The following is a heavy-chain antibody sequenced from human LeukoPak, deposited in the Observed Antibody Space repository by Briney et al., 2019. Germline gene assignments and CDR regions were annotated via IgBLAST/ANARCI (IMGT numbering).Heavy chain of an antibody. CDR3: ARLLGGDYVFQSEHYWFDP. J-gene: IGHJ5*02. V-gene: IGHV1-18*01. CDR2: ISAYNGNT. CDR1: GYTFTSYG. D-gene: IGHD4-17*01. Sequence: ASVKVSCKASGYTFTSYGISWVRQAPGQGLEWMGWISAYNGNTNYAQKLQGRVTMTTDTSTSTAYMELRSLRSDDTAVYYCARLLGGDYVFQSEHYWFDPWGQGTLVTVSS.